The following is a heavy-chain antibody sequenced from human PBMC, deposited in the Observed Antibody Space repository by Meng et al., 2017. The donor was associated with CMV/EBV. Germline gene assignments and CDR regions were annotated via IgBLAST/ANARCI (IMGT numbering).Heavy chain of an antibody. Sequence: GESLKISCAASGFTFSGSAMHWVRQASGKGLEWVGRIRSKANSYAIAYAASVKGRFTISRDDSKNTAYLQMNSLKTEDTAVYYCTRIGPPIGIVVVVAATDYYYYGMDVWGQGTTVTVSS. D-gene: IGHD2-15*01. CDR3: TRIGPPIGIVVVVAATDYYYYGMDV. CDR2: IRSKANSYAI. V-gene: IGHV3-73*01. J-gene: IGHJ6*02. CDR1: GFTFSGSA.